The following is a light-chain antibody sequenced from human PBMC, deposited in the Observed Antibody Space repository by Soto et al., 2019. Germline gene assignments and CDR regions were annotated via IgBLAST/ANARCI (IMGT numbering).Light chain of an antibody. CDR2: GAS. Sequence: EVVLTQSPATLSLSPGERATLSCRASQSVSRHLAWYQQKPGQAPRLLIYGASSRATGIPDRFSGSRSGPEFTLTINSLQSEDFAIYYCQPYNNWPLTFGGGTKVDIK. CDR1: QSVSRH. CDR3: QPYNNWPLT. J-gene: IGKJ4*01. V-gene: IGKV3D-15*01.